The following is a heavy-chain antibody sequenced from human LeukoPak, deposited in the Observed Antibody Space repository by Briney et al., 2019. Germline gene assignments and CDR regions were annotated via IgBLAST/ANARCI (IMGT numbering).Heavy chain of an antibody. J-gene: IGHJ4*02. Sequence: PGGSLRLSCAASGFTFSSYAMSWVRQAPGKGLEWVSAISGSGGSTYYADSVKGRFTISRDNSKNTLYLQMNSLRAEDTAVYYCAKLVATSGWYFRPVDYWGQGTLVTVSS. D-gene: IGHD6-19*01. CDR3: AKLVATSGWYFRPVDY. CDR1: GFTFSSYA. CDR2: ISGSGGST. V-gene: IGHV3-23*01.